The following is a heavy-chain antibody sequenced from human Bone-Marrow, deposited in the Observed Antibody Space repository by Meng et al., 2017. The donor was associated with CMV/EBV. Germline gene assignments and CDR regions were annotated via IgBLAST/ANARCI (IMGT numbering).Heavy chain of an antibody. CDR1: GFTFSSYA. J-gene: IGHJ4*02. D-gene: IGHD3-22*01. V-gene: IGHV3-30-3*01. Sequence: GESLKISCAASGFTFSSYAMHWVRQAPGKGLEWVAVISYDGSNKYYADSVKGRFTISRDNSKNTLYLQMNSLKTEDTAVYYCTTAITMIVVATNGLVYWGQGTLVTVSS. CDR2: ISYDGSNK. CDR3: TTAITMIVVATNGLVY.